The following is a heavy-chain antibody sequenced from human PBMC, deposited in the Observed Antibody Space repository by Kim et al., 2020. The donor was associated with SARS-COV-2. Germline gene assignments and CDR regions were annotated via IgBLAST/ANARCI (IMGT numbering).Heavy chain of an antibody. D-gene: IGHD4-17*01. Sequence: PSLKSRVTISVDTSKNQFSLKLSSVTAADTAVYYCARLRDGDYGHNWFDPWGQGTLVTVSS. V-gene: IGHV4-39*01. CDR3: ARLRDGDYGHNWFDP. J-gene: IGHJ5*02.